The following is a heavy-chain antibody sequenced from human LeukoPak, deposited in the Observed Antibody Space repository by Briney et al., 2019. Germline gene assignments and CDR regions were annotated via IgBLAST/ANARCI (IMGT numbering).Heavy chain of an antibody. CDR1: GFAFSNFG. V-gene: IGHV3-23*01. D-gene: IGHD3-16*01. CDR3: AKEGGGLYGSPDY. CDR2: ISGGGGSP. J-gene: IGHJ4*02. Sequence: PGGSLRLTCEASGFAFSNFGVTWVRQAPGKGLEWVSSISGGGGSPYYADSVKGRFTISRDNSKNTLYLQMNSLRVEDTAVYYCAKEGGGLYGSPDYWGQGTLVTVSS.